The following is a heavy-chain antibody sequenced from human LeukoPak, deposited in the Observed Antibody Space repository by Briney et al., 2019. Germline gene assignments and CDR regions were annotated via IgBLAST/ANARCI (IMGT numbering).Heavy chain of an antibody. CDR3: ARSSMIVVVIKFDY. J-gene: IGHJ4*02. V-gene: IGHV3-30*02. Sequence: GGSLRLSCAASRFTFSTYDMSWVRQAPGKGLEWVAFIRYDGSNKYYADSVKGRFTISRDNSKNTLYLQMNSLRAEDTAVYYCARSSMIVVVIKFDYWGQGTLVTVSS. CDR1: RFTFSTYD. CDR2: IRYDGSNK. D-gene: IGHD3-22*01.